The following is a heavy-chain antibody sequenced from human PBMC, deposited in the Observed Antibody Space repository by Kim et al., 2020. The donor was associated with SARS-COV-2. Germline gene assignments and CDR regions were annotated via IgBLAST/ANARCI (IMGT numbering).Heavy chain of an antibody. CDR2: IFCSGTT. V-gene: IGHV4-39*01. Sequence: SETLSLTCTVSGDTVTTSDYYWGWIRQSPGRGLEWIGHIFCSGTTFYNPSLERRASLSIDRSKNQFSFTLTSATAAATAIYYCARTYDFYDHVGVFDYWG. D-gene: IGHD2-8*01. CDR1: GDTVTTSDYY. CDR3: ARTYDFYDHVGVFDY. J-gene: IGHJ4*01.